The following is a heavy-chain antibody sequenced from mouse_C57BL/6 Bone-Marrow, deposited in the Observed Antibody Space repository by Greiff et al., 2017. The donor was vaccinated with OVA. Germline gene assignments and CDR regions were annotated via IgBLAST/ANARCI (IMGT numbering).Heavy chain of an antibody. CDR3: ARSGAQLGRPWYFDV. CDR2: INPSNGGT. V-gene: IGHV1-53*01. CDR1: GYTFTSYW. D-gene: IGHD4-1*02. Sequence: QVQLQQPGTELVKPGASVKLSCKASGYTFTSYWMHWVKQRPGQGLEWIGNINPSNGGTNYNEKFKSKATLTVDKSSSTAYMQLSSLTSEDSAVYYCARSGAQLGRPWYFDVWGTGTTVTVSS. J-gene: IGHJ1*03.